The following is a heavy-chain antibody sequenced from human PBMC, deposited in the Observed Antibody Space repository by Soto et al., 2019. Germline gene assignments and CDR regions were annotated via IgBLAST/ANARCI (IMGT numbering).Heavy chain of an antibody. CDR3: ARLYGAVKTTNWFDP. CDR1: GGSISSSSYN. CDR2: IYYSGST. J-gene: IGHJ5*02. Sequence: QLQLQESGPGLVKPSETLSLTCTVSGGSISSSSYNWGWIRQPPGKGLEWIGSIYYSGSTYYNPSLKSRVTISVDTSKNQFSLKLRSVTAADTAVYYCARLYGAVKTTNWFDPWGQGTLVTVSS. V-gene: IGHV4-39*01. D-gene: IGHD1-1*01.